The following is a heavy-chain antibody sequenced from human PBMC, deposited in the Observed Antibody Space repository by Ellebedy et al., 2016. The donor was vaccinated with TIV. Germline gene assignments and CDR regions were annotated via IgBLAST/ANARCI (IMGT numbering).Heavy chain of an antibody. J-gene: IGHJ5*02. CDR3: AGLSRWSILS. Sequence: GGSLRLSCAASGFTFSSYAMSWVRQAPGKGLEWVSDINWNGVSRGYADSVKGRFTIARDNAKSSLYLQMDSLRADDTAVYYCAGLSRWSILSWGQGTLVTVSS. V-gene: IGHV3-20*04. D-gene: IGHD4-23*01. CDR1: GFTFSSYA. CDR2: INWNGVSR.